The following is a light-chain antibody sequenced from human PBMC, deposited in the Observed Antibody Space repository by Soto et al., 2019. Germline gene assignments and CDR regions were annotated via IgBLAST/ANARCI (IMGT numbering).Light chain of an antibody. J-gene: IGKJ2*01. CDR2: GAS. CDR1: QSVSSSY. Sequence: EIVLTQSPGTLSLSPGERATLSCRASQSVSSSYLVWYQQKPGQAPRLLVYGASSRATGIPDRFSGSGSGTDFTLTISRLEPEDFAVYYCQQYGSSWMYTFGQGTQLEIK. CDR3: QQYGSSWMYT. V-gene: IGKV3-20*01.